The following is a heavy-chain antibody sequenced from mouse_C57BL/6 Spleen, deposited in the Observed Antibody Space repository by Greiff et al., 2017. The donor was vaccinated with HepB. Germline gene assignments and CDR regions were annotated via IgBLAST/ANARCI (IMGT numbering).Heavy chain of an antibody. Sequence: QVTLKVCGPGILQSSQTLSLTCSFSGFSLSTSGMGVSWIRQPSGKGLEWLAHIYWDDDKRYNPSLKSRLTISKDTSRNQVFLKITSVDTADTATYYCARDYDYDFDYWGQGTTLTVSS. J-gene: IGHJ2*01. CDR2: IYWDDDK. CDR1: GFSLSTSGMG. D-gene: IGHD2-4*01. CDR3: ARDYDYDFDY. V-gene: IGHV8-12*01.